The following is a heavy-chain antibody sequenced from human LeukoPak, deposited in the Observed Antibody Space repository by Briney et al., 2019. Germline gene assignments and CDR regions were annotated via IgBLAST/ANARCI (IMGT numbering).Heavy chain of an antibody. CDR3: ARDGYCSGGSCYYYYGMDV. Sequence: SETLSLTCTVSGGSISIYYWSWIRQPPGKGLEWIGYVYNSENTNYNPSLKSRATISADTSKDQFSLKLSSVTAADTAVYYCARDGYCSGGSCYYYYGMDVWGQGTTVTVSS. J-gene: IGHJ6*02. CDR1: GGSISIYY. V-gene: IGHV4-4*08. D-gene: IGHD2-15*01. CDR2: VYNSENT.